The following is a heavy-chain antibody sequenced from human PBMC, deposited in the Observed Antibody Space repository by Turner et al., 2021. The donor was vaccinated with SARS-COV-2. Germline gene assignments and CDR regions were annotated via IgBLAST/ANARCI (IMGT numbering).Heavy chain of an antibody. CDR2: MNWNSGSL. CDR3: VKDSASYWCFDL. CDR1: CFTFEDCA. Sequence: EQLSQTGGGLVQPGRSSRFSCAASCFTFEDCAMHWGREVAWMGLECVSSMNWNSGSLGYGVSMNGGFTMYRDSAKNSLDLEMDSVGAEDTGLYDFVKDSASYWCFDLWGRGTLVTVSS. V-gene: IGHV3-9*01. J-gene: IGHJ2*01.